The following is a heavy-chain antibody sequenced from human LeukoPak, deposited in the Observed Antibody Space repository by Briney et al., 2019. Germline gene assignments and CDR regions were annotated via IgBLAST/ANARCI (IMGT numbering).Heavy chain of an antibody. CDR1: GYTFTSYD. Sequence: GASVRVSCKASGYTFTSYDINWVRQATGQGLEWMGWMNPNSGNTGYAQKFQGRVTMTRNISISTAYMELSSLRSEDTAVYYCARASKRSSSSPFGYWGQGTLVTVSS. CDR2: MNPNSGNT. CDR3: ARASKRSSSSPFGY. D-gene: IGHD6-6*01. V-gene: IGHV1-8*01. J-gene: IGHJ4*02.